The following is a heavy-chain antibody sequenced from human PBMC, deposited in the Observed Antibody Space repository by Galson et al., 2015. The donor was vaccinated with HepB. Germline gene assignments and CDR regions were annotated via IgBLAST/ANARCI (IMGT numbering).Heavy chain of an antibody. CDR2: IYYSGST. Sequence: ISSGDYYWSWIRQPPGKGLEWIGYIYYSGSTYYNPSLKSRVTTSLDTSKNQFSLKLSSVTAADTAVYYCARSAVGSGSYIDYWGQGILVTVSS. J-gene: IGHJ4*02. D-gene: IGHD3-10*01. V-gene: IGHV4-30-4*01. CDR3: ARSAVGSGSYIDY. CDR1: ISSGDYY.